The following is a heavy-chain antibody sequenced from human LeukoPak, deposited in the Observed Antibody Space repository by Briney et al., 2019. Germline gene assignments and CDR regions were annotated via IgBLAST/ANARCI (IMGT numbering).Heavy chain of an antibody. CDR2: ISYDGSNK. CDR1: GFTFSSYG. V-gene: IGHV3-30*03. CDR3: ARVADTTVTIYYYYGMDV. J-gene: IGHJ6*02. D-gene: IGHD4-17*01. Sequence: GGSLRLSCAASGFTFSSYGMHWVRQAPGKGLEWVAVISYDGSNKYYADSVKGRFTISRDNSKNTLYLQMNSLRAEDTAVYYCARVADTTVTIYYYYGMDVWGQGTTVTVSS.